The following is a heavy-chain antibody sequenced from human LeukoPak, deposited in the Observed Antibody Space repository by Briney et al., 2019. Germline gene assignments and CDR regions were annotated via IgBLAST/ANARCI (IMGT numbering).Heavy chain of an antibody. CDR3: ARVGTEWELQVFDY. D-gene: IGHD1-26*01. CDR1: GGSLSSSNW. Sequence: SETLSLTCAVSGGSLSSSNWWSWVRQPPGKGLEWIGEIYHSGSTNYNPSLKSRVTISVDKSKNQFSLKLSSVTAADTAVYYCARVGTEWELQVFDYWGQGTLVTVSS. V-gene: IGHV4-4*02. CDR2: IYHSGST. J-gene: IGHJ4*02.